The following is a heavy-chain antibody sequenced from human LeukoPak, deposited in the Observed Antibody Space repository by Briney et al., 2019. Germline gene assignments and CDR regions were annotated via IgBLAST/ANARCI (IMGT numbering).Heavy chain of an antibody. CDR1: GGSFSSYY. J-gene: IGHJ3*02. CDR2: IYYSGST. CDR3: AREGRSFYRLGAFDI. V-gene: IGHV4-39*07. D-gene: IGHD7-27*01. Sequence: SETLSLTCPVYGGSFSSYYWGWIRQPPGKGLEWIGSIYYSGSTYYNPSLKSRVTISVDTSKNQFSLKLSSVTAADTAVYYCAREGRSFYRLGAFDIWGQGTMVTVSS.